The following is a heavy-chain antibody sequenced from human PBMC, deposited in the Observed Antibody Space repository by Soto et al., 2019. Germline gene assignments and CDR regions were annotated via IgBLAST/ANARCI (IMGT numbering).Heavy chain of an antibody. D-gene: IGHD6-6*01. CDR3: AREYSNSVEAFDF. CDR1: GVPVNSDNYY. CDR2: IYNTGST. Sequence: SETLSLTCTVSGVPVNSDNYYWSWIRQPPGKGLEWIGHIYNTGSTTYNPSLKSRVTISLDTSWNHFSLSLNSVTAADTAVFYCAREYSNSVEAFDFWGRGTLVTVSS. V-gene: IGHV4-61*03. J-gene: IGHJ4*02.